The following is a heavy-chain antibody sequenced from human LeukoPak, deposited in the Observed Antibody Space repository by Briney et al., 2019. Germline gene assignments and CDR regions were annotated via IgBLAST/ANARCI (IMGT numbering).Heavy chain of an antibody. CDR2: INPNSGGT. V-gene: IGHV1-2*06. CDR3: ARLVVPAAIPDY. J-gene: IGHJ4*02. Sequence: ASVKVSCKASGYTFTGYYMHWVRQAPGQGLEWMGRINPNSGGTNYAQKFQGRVTMTRDTSISTAYMELSGLRSDDTAVYYCARLVVPAAIPDYWGQGTLVTVSS. CDR1: GYTFTGYY. D-gene: IGHD2-2*01.